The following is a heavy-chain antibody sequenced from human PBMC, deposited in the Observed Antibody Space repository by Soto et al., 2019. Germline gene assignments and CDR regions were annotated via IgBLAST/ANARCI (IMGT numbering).Heavy chain of an antibody. J-gene: IGHJ4*02. CDR1: GFTFSSYA. Sequence: GGSLRLSCAASGFTFSSYAMSWVRQAPGKGLEWVSAISGSGGSTYYADSVKGRCTISRDNSKNTRYLQMNSMRAEDTAVDYCAKDLANVYSSSSRYFDYWGQGTLVTVSS. CDR3: AKDLANVYSSSSRYFDY. V-gene: IGHV3-23*01. D-gene: IGHD6-6*01. CDR2: ISGSGGST.